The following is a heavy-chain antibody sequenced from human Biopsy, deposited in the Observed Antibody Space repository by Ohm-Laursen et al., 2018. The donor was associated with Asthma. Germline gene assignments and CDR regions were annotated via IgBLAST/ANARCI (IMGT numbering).Heavy chain of an antibody. J-gene: IGHJ4*02. CDR2: ITDTSRYI. V-gene: IGHV3-21*01. CDR1: GFTFSHYN. CDR3: ARQVKSTVFGVSYRKFDF. D-gene: IGHD3-3*01. Sequence: SLRLSCAASGFTFSHYNMNWVRQAPGKGLEWVSSITDTSRYIKYADSVKGRFTISRDNAKNSLYLQMNSLRAEDTAVYYCARQVKSTVFGVSYRKFDFWGQGTLVAVSS.